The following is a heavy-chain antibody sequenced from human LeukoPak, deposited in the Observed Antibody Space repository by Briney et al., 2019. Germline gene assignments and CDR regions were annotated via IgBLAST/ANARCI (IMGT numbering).Heavy chain of an antibody. V-gene: IGHV1-8*01. J-gene: IGHJ3*02. D-gene: IGHD6-13*01. CDR2: TNTSSGYT. Sequence: ASVKVSCKASGYTFTSYDINWVRQATGQGLEWMGLTNTSSGYTGYAQKFQGRVTMTRDTYISTAYMELSSLRSEDTAVYFCARGNRLYTSSWSSLAFDIWGQGTMVTVSS. CDR1: GYTFTSYD. CDR3: ARGNRLYTSSWSSLAFDI.